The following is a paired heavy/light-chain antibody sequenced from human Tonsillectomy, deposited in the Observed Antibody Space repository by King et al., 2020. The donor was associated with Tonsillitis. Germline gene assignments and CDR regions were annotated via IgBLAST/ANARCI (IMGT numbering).Heavy chain of an antibody. CDR3: AREPGGVSGSGNYGWFDP. CDR1: GDSISRGDDY. V-gene: IGHV4-30-4*01. D-gene: IGHD3-10*01. CDR2: IYYSGNS. J-gene: IGHJ5*02. Sequence: QVQLQESGPGLVKPSETLSLTCSVSGDSISRGDDYWTWIRQPPGKGLEWIGYIYYSGNSYYNPSLKSRASISVDTSKNQFSLQLKSVTAADTALYYCAREPGGVSGSGNYGWFDPWGQGTLVIVSS.
Light chain of an antibody. V-gene: IGKV4-1*01. J-gene: IGKJ2*01. CDR1: QSLLYSSNNKNY. CDR2: WAS. CDR3: QQYYTTPYT. Sequence: DIVMTQSPDSLAVSLGERATINCKSSQSLLYSSNNKNYLAWYQQKPGQPPKLLFYWASIRDSGVPDRFSGGGSGTDFTLTISSLQAADVAVYYCQQYYTTPYTFGQGTKLEIK.